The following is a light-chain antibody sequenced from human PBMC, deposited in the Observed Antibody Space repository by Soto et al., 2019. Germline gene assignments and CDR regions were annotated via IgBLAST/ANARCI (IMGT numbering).Light chain of an antibody. CDR3: QQSYSTPIT. CDR1: QSISSY. Sequence: DIQMTQSPSSLSSSVLYIFSMTCLASQSISSYLNWYQEKPGKAPKLLIYAASSLQSGVPSRFSGSGSGTDFTLTISSLQPEDFATYYCQQSYSTPITFGQGTRLEIK. CDR2: AAS. J-gene: IGKJ5*01. V-gene: IGKV1-39*01.